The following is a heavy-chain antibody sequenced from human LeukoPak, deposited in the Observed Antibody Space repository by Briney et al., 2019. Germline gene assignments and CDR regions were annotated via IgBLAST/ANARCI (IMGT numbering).Heavy chain of an antibody. J-gene: IGHJ4*02. D-gene: IGHD6-13*01. CDR2: INHSGST. CDR1: GGSFSGYY. V-gene: IGHV4-34*01. Sequence: SSETLSLTCAVYGGSFSGYYWSWIRQPPGKGLEWIGEINHSGSTNYNPSLKSRVTISVDTSKNQFSLKLSSVTAADTAVYYCARYEQQLVQVFDYWGQGTLVTVSS. CDR3: ARYEQQLVQVFDY.